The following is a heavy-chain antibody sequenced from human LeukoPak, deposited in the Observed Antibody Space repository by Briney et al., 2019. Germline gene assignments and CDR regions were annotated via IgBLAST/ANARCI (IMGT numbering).Heavy chain of an antibody. V-gene: IGHV3-21*01. CDR3: ARKGYCSGSNCYSDYFFYMDV. CDR1: GFTFSTYS. CDR2: IFSGGTSM. Sequence: GGSLRLSCAASGFTFSTYSMNWVRQAPGKRLEWVSSIFSGGTSMYYADSVKGRFTISRDNAKDSLYLQMDSLRVEDTAVYYCARKGYCSGSNCYSDYFFYMDVWGKGTTVTVSS. J-gene: IGHJ6*03. D-gene: IGHD2-15*01.